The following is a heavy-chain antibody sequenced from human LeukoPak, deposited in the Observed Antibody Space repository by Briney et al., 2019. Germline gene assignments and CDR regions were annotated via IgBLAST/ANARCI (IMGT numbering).Heavy chain of an antibody. CDR1: GFIFSSYS. CDR3: ARDSGEVFYFDY. CDR2: ISYDGSNK. Sequence: GGSLRLSCAASGFIFSSYSMSWVRQAPGKGLEWVAVISYDGSNKYYADSVKGRFTISRDNSKNTLYLQMNSLRAEDTAVYYCARDSGEVFYFDYWGQGTLVTVSS. J-gene: IGHJ4*02. D-gene: IGHD3-10*01. V-gene: IGHV3-30-3*01.